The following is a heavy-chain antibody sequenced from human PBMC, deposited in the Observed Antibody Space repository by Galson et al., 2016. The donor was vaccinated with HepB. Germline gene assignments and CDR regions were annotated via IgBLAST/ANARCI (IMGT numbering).Heavy chain of an antibody. D-gene: IGHD5-18*01. Sequence: SATLSLTCTVSGGSIYNYYWTWIRQTPGKGLEWIGYTHLSGSTLYNPSLRSRVTTSIDMSRNQFSLRLTSVTAADTAVYYCARDSYGFTLDYWGRGTLVTVSS. CDR3: ARDSYGFTLDY. J-gene: IGHJ4*02. CDR2: THLSGST. CDR1: GGSIYNYY. V-gene: IGHV4-59*01.